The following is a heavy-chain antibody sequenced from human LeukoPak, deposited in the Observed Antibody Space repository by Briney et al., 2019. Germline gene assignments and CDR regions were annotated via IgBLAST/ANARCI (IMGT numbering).Heavy chain of an antibody. CDR2: IYTSGST. CDR3: ARDNYGDHPYYYYYGMDV. D-gene: IGHD4-17*01. CDR1: GCTISSYY. V-gene: IGHV4-4*07. J-gene: IGHJ6*02. Sequence: WETLTLTCNVSGCTISSYYLSWIRQAAGQGLEWIGRIYTSGSTNYNPSLKSRVTMSVDTSKNPFSLKLSSVTAADTAVYYCARDNYGDHPYYYYYGMDVWGQGTTVTVSS.